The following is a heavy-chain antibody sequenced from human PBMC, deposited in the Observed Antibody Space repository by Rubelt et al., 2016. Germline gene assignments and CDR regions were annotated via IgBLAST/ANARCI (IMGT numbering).Heavy chain of an antibody. V-gene: IGHV3-21*04. CDR1: GFTFSGYS. D-gene: IGHD6-19*01. Sequence: VQLVESGGGVVQPGRSLRLSCAASGFTFSGYSMNWVRQAPGKGLEWVSSISSSSSSIYYADSLKGRFTVSRDNAKNSLYLQMNSLRAEDTAVFYCARDLYSTLAVAAYFDYWGQGTLVTVSS. CDR2: ISSSSSSI. CDR3: ARDLYSTLAVAAYFDY. J-gene: IGHJ4*02.